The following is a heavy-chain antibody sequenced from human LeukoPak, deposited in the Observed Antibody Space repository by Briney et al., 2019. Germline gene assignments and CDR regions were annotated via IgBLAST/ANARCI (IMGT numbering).Heavy chain of an antibody. CDR1: GGTFSSYA. V-gene: IGHV1-69*13. D-gene: IGHD4-23*01. CDR2: IIPIFGTA. J-gene: IGHJ4*02. Sequence: SVKVSCKASGGTFSSYAISWVRQAPGQGLEWMGGIIPIFGTANYAQKFQGRVTITADESTSTAYMEQSSLRSEDTAVYYCARDLGLYGGNSALDYWGQGTLVTVSS. CDR3: ARDLGLYGGNSALDY.